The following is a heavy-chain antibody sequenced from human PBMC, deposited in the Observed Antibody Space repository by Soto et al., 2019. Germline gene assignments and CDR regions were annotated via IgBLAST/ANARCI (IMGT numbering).Heavy chain of an antibody. J-gene: IGHJ4*02. CDR2: ISTFNGNA. CDR1: GYTFSSNG. Sequence: QVPLVQSGAEVKKPGASVKVSCKASGYTFSSNGVSWVRQAPGHGLEWMGWISTFNGNAHYAQKFQGRVTMTTDTSTNTAYMELRSLSSDDTAVYYCARLNGYSSGWYDYWGQGTLVTVSS. D-gene: IGHD6-19*01. CDR3: ARLNGYSSGWYDY. V-gene: IGHV1-18*04.